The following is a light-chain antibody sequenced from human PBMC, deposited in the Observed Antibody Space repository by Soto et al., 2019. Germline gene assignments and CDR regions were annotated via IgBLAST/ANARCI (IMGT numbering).Light chain of an antibody. CDR2: GAS. CDR3: QEYNGH. J-gene: IGKJ2*01. CDR1: QSINTW. V-gene: IGKV1-5*01. Sequence: DMQMTQSRSTLFASVGDRVTITCRASQSINTWLAWYQQKPRKAPKLLIYGASSLESGVPSRFSGSGYGTEFTLTISSVQPDAFATYYCQEYNGHFGQGTK.